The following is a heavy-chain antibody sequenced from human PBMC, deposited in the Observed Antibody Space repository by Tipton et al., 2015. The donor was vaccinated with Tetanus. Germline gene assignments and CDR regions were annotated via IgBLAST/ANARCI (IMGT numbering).Heavy chain of an antibody. CDR1: GGSIRGHF. V-gene: IGHV4-31*03. D-gene: IGHD6-19*01. J-gene: IGHJ4*02. Sequence: LRLSCTVSGGSIRGHFWSWIRQHPGKGLEWIGYIYYSGTTYYNPSLKSRVTISVDTSKNQFSLKLSSVTAADTAVYYCARERVNLAVAAGFDYWGQGTLVTVSS. CDR2: IYYSGTT. CDR3: ARERVNLAVAAGFDY.